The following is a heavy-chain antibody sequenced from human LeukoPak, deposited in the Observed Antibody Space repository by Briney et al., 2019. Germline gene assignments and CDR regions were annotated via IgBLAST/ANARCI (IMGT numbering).Heavy chain of an antibody. D-gene: IGHD3-10*01. Sequence: PGGSLRLSCAASGSSFTSYWMNWVRQAPGKGLEWVANIKEDGSEKYYVDSVKGRFTISRDNAKNSLYLQMNSLRAEDTALYYCARDRFGSGTQSLWGQGTLVTVSS. J-gene: IGHJ4*02. CDR1: GSSFTSYW. V-gene: IGHV3-7*01. CDR3: ARDRFGSGTQSL. CDR2: IKEDGSEK.